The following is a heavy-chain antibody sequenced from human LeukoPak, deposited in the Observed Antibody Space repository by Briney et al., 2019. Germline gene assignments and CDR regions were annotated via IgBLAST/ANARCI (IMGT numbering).Heavy chain of an antibody. CDR1: GYTLTELS. CDR3: AREVPGESDFQH. D-gene: IGHD3-10*01. J-gene: IGHJ1*01. Sequence: ASVKVSCKVSGYTLTELSMHWVRQAPGQGLEWMGIINPSGGSTSYAQKFQGRVTMTRDTSTSTVYMELSSLRSEDTAVYYCAREVPGESDFQHWGQGTLVTVSS. V-gene: IGHV1-46*01. CDR2: INPSGGST.